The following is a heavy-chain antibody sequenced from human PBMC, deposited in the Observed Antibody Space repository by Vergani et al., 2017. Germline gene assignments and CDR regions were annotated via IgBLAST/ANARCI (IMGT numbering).Heavy chain of an antibody. CDR3: ARDLRLLYNRFDP. Sequence: QVQLVESGGGVVQPGRSLRLSCAASGFTFNQYGMHWVRQAPGTGLEWVAVTWYDGNNKQYADSVKGRFTISRDNSKSTMYLQMNSLRDEDTGVYYCARDLRLLYNRFDPWGQGILVTVSS. V-gene: IGHV3-33*01. D-gene: IGHD1-14*01. CDR2: TWYDGNNK. CDR1: GFTFNQYG. J-gene: IGHJ5*02.